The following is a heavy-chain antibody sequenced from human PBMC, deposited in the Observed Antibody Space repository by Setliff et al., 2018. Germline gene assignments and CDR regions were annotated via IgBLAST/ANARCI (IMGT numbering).Heavy chain of an antibody. CDR2: IHASGSP. CDR1: GGSITSGSFY. CDR3: ARERYFDWFFED. D-gene: IGHD3-9*01. Sequence: SETLSLTCTVSGGSITSGSFYWSWIRQPAGKKLEWIGRIHASGSPDYNPSLKSRVTISRDTSTNQFSLKLSSVTAADTAVYYCARERYFDWFFEDWGQGTLVTVSA. V-gene: IGHV4-61*02. J-gene: IGHJ4*02.